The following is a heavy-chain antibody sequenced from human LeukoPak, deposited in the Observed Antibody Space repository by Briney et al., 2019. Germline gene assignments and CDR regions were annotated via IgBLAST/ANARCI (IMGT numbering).Heavy chain of an antibody. D-gene: IGHD5-24*01. V-gene: IGHV3-30-3*01. CDR2: ISYDGSNK. CDR1: GFTFSSYA. J-gene: IGHJ4*02. CDR3: ARWLQRAFDY. Sequence: GGSLRLSCAASGFTFSSYAMHWVRQAPGKGLEWVAVISYDGSNKYYADSVKGRFTISRDNSKNTLYLQMNSLRAEDTAVYYCARWLQRAFDYWGQGTLVTASA.